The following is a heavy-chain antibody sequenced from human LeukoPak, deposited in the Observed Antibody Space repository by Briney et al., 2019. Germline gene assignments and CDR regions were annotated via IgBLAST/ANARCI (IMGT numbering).Heavy chain of an antibody. V-gene: IGHV1-46*01. Sequence: VASVKVSCKASGYTFTSYYMHWVRQAPGQGLEWMGIINPSGGSTSYVQKFQGRVTMTRDMSTSTVYMELSSLRSEDTAVYYCARVLPRYSYGPAGYFDYWGQGTLVTVSS. J-gene: IGHJ4*02. D-gene: IGHD5-18*01. CDR2: INPSGGST. CDR1: GYTFTSYY. CDR3: ARVLPRYSYGPAGYFDY.